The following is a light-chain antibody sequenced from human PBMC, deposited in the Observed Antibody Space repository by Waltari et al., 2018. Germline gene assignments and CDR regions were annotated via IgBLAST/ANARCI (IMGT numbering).Light chain of an antibody. J-gene: IGKJ1*01. V-gene: IGKV1-5*03. CDR2: KAS. CDR3: QQYNSRSPWT. CDR1: QSVSTW. Sequence: DIQMTQSPSTLSAFVGDRVTITCRASQSVSTWLAWFQQKPGKAPKLVVYKASTLECGVPSRFSGRGSGTEFTLTISSLQPDDFATYYCQQYNSRSPWTFGQGTKVEIK.